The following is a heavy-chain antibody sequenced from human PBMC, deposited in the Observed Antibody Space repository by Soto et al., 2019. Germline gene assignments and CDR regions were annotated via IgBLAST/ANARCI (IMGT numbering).Heavy chain of an antibody. Sequence: QVHLVESGGGVVQPGRSLRLSCAASGFTFSSYGMHWVRQAPGKGLEWVAVILYDGSNKYYADSVKGRFTISRDNSKNTLYLQVSSLRAEDTAVYYCAKSRDAYNFYFYYGMDVWGQGTTVTVSS. V-gene: IGHV3-30*18. CDR2: ILYDGSNK. J-gene: IGHJ6*02. CDR1: GFTFSSYG. CDR3: AKSRDAYNFYFYYGMDV. D-gene: IGHD2-2*01.